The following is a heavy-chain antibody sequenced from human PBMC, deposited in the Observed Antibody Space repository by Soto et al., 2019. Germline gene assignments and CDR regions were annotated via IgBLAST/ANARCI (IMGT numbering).Heavy chain of an antibody. CDR1: GGSISSYY. CDR3: ARRTERRRSAFDI. V-gene: IGHV4-59*01. CDR2: IYYSGST. D-gene: IGHD1-26*01. J-gene: IGHJ3*02. Sequence: QVQLQESGPGLVKPSETLSLTCTVSGGSISSYYWSWIRQPPGKGLEWIGYIYYSGSTNYNPSLKSRVTISVDTSKNQFSLKLSSVTAADTAVYYCARRTERRRSAFDIWGQGTMVTVSS.